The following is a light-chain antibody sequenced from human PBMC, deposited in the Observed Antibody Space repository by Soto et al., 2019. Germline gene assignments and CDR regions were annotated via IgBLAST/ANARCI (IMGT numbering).Light chain of an antibody. J-gene: IGKJ1*01. CDR1: QSVSSN. CDR2: GAF. V-gene: IGKV3-15*01. Sequence: KVMTQSPVTPSVSPGGRATLSCRASQSVSSNLAWYQQKPGQAHSLLIYGAFTRATGIQARFSGTGSGTEFTLTISSLQSEDFALYYCKQYNDWPLTFGQGTKVDIK. CDR3: KQYNDWPLT.